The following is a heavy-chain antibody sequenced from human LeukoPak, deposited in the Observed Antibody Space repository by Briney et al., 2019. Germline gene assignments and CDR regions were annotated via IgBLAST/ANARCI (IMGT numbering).Heavy chain of an antibody. D-gene: IGHD6-19*01. J-gene: IGHJ4*01. CDR1: GFAFSDYY. V-gene: IGHV3-11*01. CDR3: AKGIYSSGWSYFDY. Sequence: GGSLRLSCAASGFAFSDYYMSWIRQAPGKGLEWVSYISSSGSTKYYADSVKGRFTISRDNAKNSLYLQMNSLRAEDTAVYYCAKGIYSSGWSYFDYWGHGTLVTVSS. CDR2: ISSSGSTK.